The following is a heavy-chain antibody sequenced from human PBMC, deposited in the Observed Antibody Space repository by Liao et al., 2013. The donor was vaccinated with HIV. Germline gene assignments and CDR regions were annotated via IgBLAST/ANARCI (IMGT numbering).Heavy chain of an antibody. CDR2: INHSGST. CDR1: GGSFSGYY. Sequence: QVQLQQWGAGLLKPSETLSLTCAVYGGSFSGYYWSWIRQPPGKGLEWIGEINHSGSTNYNPSLKSRVTISVDTSKNQFSLKLSSVTAADTAVYYCARDTGQLVFDYWGQGTLVTVSS. D-gene: IGHD6-6*01. J-gene: IGHJ4*02. CDR3: ARDTGQLVFDY. V-gene: IGHV4-34*01.